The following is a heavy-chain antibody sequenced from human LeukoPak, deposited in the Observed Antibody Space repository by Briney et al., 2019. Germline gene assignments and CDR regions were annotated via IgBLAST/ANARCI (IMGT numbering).Heavy chain of an antibody. V-gene: IGHV1-2*02. CDR2: INPNSGGT. Sequence: EASVKVSCKASGYTFTGYYMHWVRQAPGQGLEWMGWINPNSGGTNYAQKFQGRDTMTRDTSISTAYMELSRLRSDDTAVYYCVRVEPAAYCFDYWGQGTLVTVSS. D-gene: IGHD6-25*01. CDR1: GYTFTGYY. CDR3: VRVEPAAYCFDY. J-gene: IGHJ4*02.